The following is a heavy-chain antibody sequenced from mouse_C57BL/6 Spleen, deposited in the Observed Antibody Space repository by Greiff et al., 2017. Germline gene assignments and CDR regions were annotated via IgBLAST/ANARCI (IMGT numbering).Heavy chain of an antibody. D-gene: IGHD4-1*01. CDR3: ARDLTGTAYYFDY. CDR1: GYTFTSYW. Sequence: VQLQESGAELAKPGASVKLSCKASGYTFTSYWMHWVNQRPGQGLEWIGYINPSRGYTKYNQKFKDKATLTADKSSSTAYMQLSSLTYEDSAVYYCARDLTGTAYYFDYWGQGTTLTVSS. J-gene: IGHJ2*01. V-gene: IGHV1-7*01. CDR2: INPSRGYT.